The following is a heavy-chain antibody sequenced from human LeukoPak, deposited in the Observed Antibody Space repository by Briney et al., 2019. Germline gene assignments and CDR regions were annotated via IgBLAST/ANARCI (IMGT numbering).Heavy chain of an antibody. Sequence: AGSLRLSCAASGFTFSSYSMKWVRQATGKGLEWVSSISSSSSYIYYADSVKCRFNISRDHAKNSLYLQMNSLRAEDTAVYYCARDLEDRDSSGYYYLGGGYMDVWGKGTTVTVSS. J-gene: IGHJ6*03. CDR1: GFTFSSYS. CDR3: ARDLEDRDSSGYYYLGGGYMDV. CDR2: ISSSSSYI. V-gene: IGHV3-21*01. D-gene: IGHD3-22*01.